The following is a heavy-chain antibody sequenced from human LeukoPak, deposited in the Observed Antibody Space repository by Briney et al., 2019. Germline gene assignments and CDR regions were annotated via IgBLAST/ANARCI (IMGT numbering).Heavy chain of an antibody. D-gene: IGHD3-10*01. CDR2: ITSSSETI. CDR3: ARDRILTVRGVIPFDY. J-gene: IGHJ4*02. CDR1: GFTFSTYG. Sequence: GGSLRLSCAASGFTFSTYGMSWVRQAPGEGLEWVSYITSSSETIHYADSVKGRFTIFRDNAKNSLYLQMNSLRAEDTAVYYCARDRILTVRGVIPFDYWGQGTLVTVSS. V-gene: IGHV3-48*04.